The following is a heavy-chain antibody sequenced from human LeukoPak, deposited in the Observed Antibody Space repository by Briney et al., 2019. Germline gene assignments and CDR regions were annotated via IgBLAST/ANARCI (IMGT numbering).Heavy chain of an antibody. V-gene: IGHV1-69*04. CDR3: ARDIYDFWSGYNYYHYMDV. Sequence: GSSVKVSCNASGGTFSSYTISWVRHAPGQGLEWMGRIIPILGIANYAQKFQGRVTITADKSTSTAYMELSSLRSEDTAVYYCARDIYDFWSGYNYYHYMDVWGKGTTVTVTS. CDR1: GGTFSSYT. CDR2: IIPILGIA. J-gene: IGHJ6*03. D-gene: IGHD3-3*01.